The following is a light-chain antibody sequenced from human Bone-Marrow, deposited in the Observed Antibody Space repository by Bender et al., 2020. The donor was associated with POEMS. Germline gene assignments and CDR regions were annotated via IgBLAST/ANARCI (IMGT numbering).Light chain of an antibody. CDR3: CSRDSHDNHPYV. CDR1: SLRSYY. J-gene: IGLJ1*01. CDR2: GKN. V-gene: IGLV3-19*01. Sequence: SSELTQDPAVSVALGQTVRITCQGDSLRSYYAVWYQQRPGQAPVLVIFGKNKRPSGIPDRFSGSTSGNRASLTITGAQAEDEADYYCCSRDSHDNHPYVFGAGTKVTVL.